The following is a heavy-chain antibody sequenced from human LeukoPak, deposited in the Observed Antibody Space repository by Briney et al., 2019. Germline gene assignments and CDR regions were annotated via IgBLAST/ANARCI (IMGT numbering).Heavy chain of an antibody. CDR2: IYHSGST. CDR3: ARVGSSWYYYFDY. J-gene: IGHJ4*02. Sequence: SETLSLTCTVSGYSISSGYYWGWIRQPPGKGLEWIGSIYHSGSTYYNPSLKSRVTISVDTSKNQFSLKLSSVAAADTAVYYCARVGSSWYYYFDYWGQGTLVTVSS. V-gene: IGHV4-38-2*02. D-gene: IGHD6-13*01. CDR1: GYSISSGYY.